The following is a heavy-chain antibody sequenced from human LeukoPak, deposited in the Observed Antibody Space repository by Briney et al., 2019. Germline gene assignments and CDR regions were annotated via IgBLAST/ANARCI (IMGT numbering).Heavy chain of an antibody. CDR3: ARDDPSMIAALHY. D-gene: IGHD6-6*01. V-gene: IGHV3-21*01. Sequence: GGSLRLSCATSGFTFWNYSMNWVRQAPGKGLEWVSSIDGTSTNIYYADSVKGRFTISRDNAKNSVYLQMSSLRAEDTAVYYCARDDPSMIAALHYWGQGTLVTVSS. CDR2: IDGTSTNI. J-gene: IGHJ4*02. CDR1: GFTFWNYS.